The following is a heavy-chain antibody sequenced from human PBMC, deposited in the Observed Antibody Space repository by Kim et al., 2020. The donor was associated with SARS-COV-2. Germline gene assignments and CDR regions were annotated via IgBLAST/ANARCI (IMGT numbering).Heavy chain of an antibody. CDR3: AREPPYQLIYSSSWYRWGGYYYYGMDV. CDR1: GFTFSSYE. D-gene: IGHD6-13*01. Sequence: GGSLRLSCAASGFTFSSYEMNWVRQAPGKGLEWVSYISSSGSTIYYADSVKGRFTISRDNAKNSLYLQMNSLRAEDTAVYYCAREPPYQLIYSSSWYRWGGYYYYGMDVWGQGTTVTVSS. V-gene: IGHV3-48*03. J-gene: IGHJ6*02. CDR2: ISSSGSTI.